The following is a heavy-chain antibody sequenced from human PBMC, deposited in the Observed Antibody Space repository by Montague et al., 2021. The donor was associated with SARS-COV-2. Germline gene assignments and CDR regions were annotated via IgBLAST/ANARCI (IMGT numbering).Heavy chain of an antibody. D-gene: IGHD3-9*01. Sequence: PALVKPTQTLTLTCTFSGFSLSTPNVGVGWIRQPPGKALEWVAVIYSNDEKRYSPSLRNRLTITKDTAKNQVVLSLTYVDPVDTATYYCAHLIRYYDIFTGIPFDYWGQGSTVTVSS. V-gene: IGHV2-5*01. CDR1: GFSLSTPNVG. CDR2: IYSNDEK. CDR3: AHLIRYYDIFTGIPFDY. J-gene: IGHJ4*02.